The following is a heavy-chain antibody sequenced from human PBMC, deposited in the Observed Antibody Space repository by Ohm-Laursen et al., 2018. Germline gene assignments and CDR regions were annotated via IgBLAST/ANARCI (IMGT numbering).Heavy chain of an antibody. V-gene: IGHV3-23*01. J-gene: IGHJ4*02. CDR2: ISGSGANT. CDR1: GFSFSSYW. Sequence: SLRLSCAASGFSFSSYWMSWVRQAPGKGLEWVSVISGSGANTYYADSVKGRFTISRDNSKNTLYLQMNSLRAEDTAVYYCAKSTNDFWSGYPPDYWGQGTLVTVSS. D-gene: IGHD3-3*01. CDR3: AKSTNDFWSGYPPDY.